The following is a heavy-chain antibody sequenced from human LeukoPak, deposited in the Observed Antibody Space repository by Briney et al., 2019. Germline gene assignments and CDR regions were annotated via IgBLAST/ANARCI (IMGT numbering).Heavy chain of an antibody. CDR1: GGSISSSGYY. CDR2: ISYTGTN. V-gene: IGHV4-39*01. D-gene: IGHD5-12*01. CDR3: ARRRIVATIDY. J-gene: IGHJ4*02. Sequence: SETLSLTCVVSGGSISSSGYYWAWIRQPPGTGLEGIGSISYTGTNYYNPSLKSRLTISADRSKNQFYLKLTSVTAADTAVYYCARRRIVATIDYWGQGTLVTVSS.